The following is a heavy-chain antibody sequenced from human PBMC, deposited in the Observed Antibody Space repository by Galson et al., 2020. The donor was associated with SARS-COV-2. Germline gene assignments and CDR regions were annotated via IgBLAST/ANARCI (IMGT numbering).Heavy chain of an antibody. CDR3: ARDEGIRGYNYGRLYYGMDV. J-gene: IGHJ6*02. CDR1: GLPFSTYS. Sequence: NSGGSLRLSCAASGLPFSTYSMNWVRLAPGKGLEWVSSISTSSSYTYYADPVKGRFSISRDNPRNSLYLQMNSLRAEDTAVYYCARDEGIRGYNYGRLYYGMDVWGQGTTVTVSS. CDR2: ISTSSSYT. V-gene: IGHV3-21*01. D-gene: IGHD5-18*01.